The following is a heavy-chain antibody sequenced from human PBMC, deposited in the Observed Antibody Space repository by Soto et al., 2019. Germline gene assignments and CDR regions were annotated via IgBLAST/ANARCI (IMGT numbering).Heavy chain of an antibody. CDR2: IYATGTT. CDR3: VFDRTKTLRGWFDF. D-gene: IGHD1-1*01. CDR1: GASISGFY. V-gene: IGHV4-4*07. Sequence: SETLSLTCTVSGASISGFYWSCIRKYAAKGLEWIGRIYATGTTDYNPPLKSRVMMSVDTSKKQFSLKVRSVTAADTVVYYFVFDRTKTLRGWFDFWGQGILVTVSS. J-gene: IGHJ5*01.